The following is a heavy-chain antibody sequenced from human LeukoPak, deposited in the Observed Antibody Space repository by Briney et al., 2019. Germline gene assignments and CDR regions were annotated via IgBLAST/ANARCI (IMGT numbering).Heavy chain of an antibody. J-gene: IGHJ4*02. CDR2: IYYSGST. V-gene: IGHV4-59*01. CDR1: GGSISSYY. CDR3: AGDVKPSGWRPFPFY. D-gene: IGHD6-19*01. Sequence: SETLSLTCTVSGGSISSYYWSWIRQPPGKGLEWVGYIYYSGSTNYNPSLKSRVTISVDTSKNQFSLKLSSVTAADTAVYYCAGDVKPSGWRPFPFYWGQGTLVTVSS.